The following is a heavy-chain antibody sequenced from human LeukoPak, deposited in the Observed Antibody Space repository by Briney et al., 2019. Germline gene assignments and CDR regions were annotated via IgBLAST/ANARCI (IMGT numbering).Heavy chain of an antibody. D-gene: IGHD3-22*01. Sequence: SETLSLTCTVSGGSISSYYWTWIRQPPGKGLEWIGYIYYSGSTNYNPSLKSRVTISVDTSKNQFSLKLSPVTAADTAVYYCARAGVYDSSGYGDYYYYMDVWGKGTTVTVSS. V-gene: IGHV4-59*01. CDR3: ARAGVYDSSGYGDYYYYMDV. CDR2: IYYSGST. CDR1: GGSISSYY. J-gene: IGHJ6*03.